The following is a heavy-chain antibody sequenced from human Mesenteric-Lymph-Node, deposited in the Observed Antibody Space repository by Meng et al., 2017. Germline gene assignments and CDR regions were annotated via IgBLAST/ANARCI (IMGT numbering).Heavy chain of an antibody. CDR3: ARDGYGTGSHDY. CDR1: GFTFSNHW. V-gene: IGHV3-7*01. D-gene: IGHD3-10*01. CDR2: IRQDGTVT. Sequence: GESLKISCAASGFTFSNHWMSWVRQAPGEGLEWVANIRQDGTVTHYVDSVKGRFTISRDDAKNSVSLQMNSLRAEDTALYYCARDGYGTGSHDYWGQGTLVTVSS. J-gene: IGHJ4*02.